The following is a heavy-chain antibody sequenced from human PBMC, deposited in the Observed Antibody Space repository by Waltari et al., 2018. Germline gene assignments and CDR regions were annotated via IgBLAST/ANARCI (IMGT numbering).Heavy chain of an antibody. CDR1: GGTFSRYA. J-gene: IGHJ2*01. CDR3: AAGFRELLVKNWYFDL. D-gene: IGHD3-10*01. V-gene: IGHV1-69*05. CDR2: ILPIFGTA. Sequence: QVQLVQSGAEVKKPGSSVKVSCKASGGTFSRYAISWVRQAPGKGREWMGGILPIFGTANYAQKFQGRVTITTDESTSTAYMELSSLRSEDTAVYYCAAGFRELLVKNWYFDLWGRGTLVTVSS.